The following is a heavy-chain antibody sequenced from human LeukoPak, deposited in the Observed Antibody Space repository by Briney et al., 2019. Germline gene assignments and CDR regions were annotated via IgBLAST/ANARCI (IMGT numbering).Heavy chain of an antibody. J-gene: IGHJ5*02. CDR2: IYYSGST. D-gene: IGHD2-15*01. Sequence: SETLSLTCTVSGGSISSYYWSWIRQPPGKGLEWIGYIYYSGSTNYNPSLKSRVTISVDTSKNQFSLKLSSVTAADTAVYYCARLVQGQIYSSRGDWFDPWGQGTLVTVSS. V-gene: IGHV4-59*08. CDR1: GGSISSYY. CDR3: ARLVQGQIYSSRGDWFDP.